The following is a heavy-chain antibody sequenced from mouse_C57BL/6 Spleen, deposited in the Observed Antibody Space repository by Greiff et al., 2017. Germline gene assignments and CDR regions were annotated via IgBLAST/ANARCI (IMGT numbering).Heavy chain of an antibody. CDR1: GFNIKDYY. V-gene: IGHV14-2*01. Sequence: EVKLMESGAELVKPGASVKLSCTASGFNIKDYYMHWVKQRTEQGLEWIGRIDPEDGETKYAPKFQGKATITADTSSNTAYLQLSSLTSEDTAVYYCARWPGSSPYAMDYWGQGTSVTVAS. D-gene: IGHD1-1*01. CDR2: IDPEDGET. J-gene: IGHJ4*01. CDR3: ARWPGSSPYAMDY.